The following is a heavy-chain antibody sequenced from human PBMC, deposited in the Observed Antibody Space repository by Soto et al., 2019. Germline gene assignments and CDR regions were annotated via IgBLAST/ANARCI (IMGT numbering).Heavy chain of an antibody. CDR2: IYYSGST. Sequence: QLQLQESGPGLVKPSETLSLTCTVSGGSISSSSYFWGWIRQPPGKGLEWIGSIYYSGSTYYNPSLKXRXTXSIXTSKNQFSLKLNSVTAADTAVYYCARHRSDFWFDPWGQGTLVTVSS. D-gene: IGHD2-15*01. J-gene: IGHJ5*02. CDR3: ARHRSDFWFDP. V-gene: IGHV4-39*01. CDR1: GGSISSSSYF.